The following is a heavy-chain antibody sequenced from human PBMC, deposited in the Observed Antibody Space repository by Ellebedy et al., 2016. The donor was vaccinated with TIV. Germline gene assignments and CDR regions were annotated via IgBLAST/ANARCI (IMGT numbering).Heavy chain of an antibody. J-gene: IGHJ6*02. Sequence: SETLSLTXTVSGGSISSYYWSWIRQPPGKGLEWIGYIYYSGSTNYNPSLKSRVTISVDTSKNQFSLKLSSVTAADTAVYYCAREPGYYYYYGMDVWGQGTTVTVSS. CDR3: AREPGYYYYYGMDV. CDR2: IYYSGST. CDR1: GGSISSYY. D-gene: IGHD3-10*01. V-gene: IGHV4-59*01.